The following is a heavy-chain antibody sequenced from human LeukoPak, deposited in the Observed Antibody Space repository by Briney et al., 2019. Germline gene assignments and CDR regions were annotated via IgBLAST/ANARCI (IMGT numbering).Heavy chain of an antibody. J-gene: IGHJ4*02. CDR1: GYTFTGYY. D-gene: IGHD3-16*01. CDR2: INPNSGGT. CDR3: ARSQFVKTAAGWGDYFDY. Sequence: ASVKVSCKAFGYTFTGYYMHWVRQAPGQGLEWMGWINPNSGGTNYAQKFQGRVTMTRDTSISTAYMELSRLRSDDTAVYYCARSQFVKTAAGWGDYFDYWGQGTLVTVSS. V-gene: IGHV1-2*02.